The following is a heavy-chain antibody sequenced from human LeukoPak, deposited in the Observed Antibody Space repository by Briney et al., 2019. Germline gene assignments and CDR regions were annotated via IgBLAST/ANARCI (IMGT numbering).Heavy chain of an antibody. CDR2: IIPILGIA. CDR1: GYTFTGYY. CDR3: ARDLPPYYFDY. Sequence: SVKVSCKASGYTFTGYYIHWVRQAPGQGLEWMGRIIPILGIANYAQKFQGRVTITADKSTSTAYMDLSSLRSEDTAVYYCARDLPPYYFDYWGQGTLVTVSS. V-gene: IGHV1-69*04. J-gene: IGHJ4*02.